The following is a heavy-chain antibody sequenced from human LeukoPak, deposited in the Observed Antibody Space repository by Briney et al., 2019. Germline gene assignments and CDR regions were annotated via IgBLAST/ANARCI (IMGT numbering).Heavy chain of an antibody. CDR3: ALMYYSDSSGYYLGYYFDY. CDR2: IYYSGST. D-gene: IGHD3-22*01. J-gene: IGHJ4*02. CDR1: GGSISSSSYY. V-gene: IGHV4-39*01. Sequence: SETLSLTCTVSGGSISSSSYYWGWIRQPPGKGLEWIGSIYYSGSTYYSPSLKSRVTRSVDTSKNQFSLKLSSVTAADTAVYYCALMYYSDSSGYYLGYYFDYWGRGTLVTVSS.